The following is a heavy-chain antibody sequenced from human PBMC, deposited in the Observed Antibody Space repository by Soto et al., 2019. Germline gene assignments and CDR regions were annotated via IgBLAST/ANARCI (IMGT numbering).Heavy chain of an antibody. CDR1: GGSISSYY. CDR2: IYYSGST. D-gene: IGHD3-16*01. J-gene: IGHJ6*03. CDR3: ASTVLLHLGELWNPYYYYMDV. V-gene: IGHV4-59*08. Sequence: SETLSLTCTVSGGSISSYYWSWIRQPPGKGLEWIGYIYYSGSTNCNPSLKSRVTISVDASKNQFSLKLSSVTAADTAVYYCASTVLLHLGELWNPYYYYMDVWGKGTTVTVSS.